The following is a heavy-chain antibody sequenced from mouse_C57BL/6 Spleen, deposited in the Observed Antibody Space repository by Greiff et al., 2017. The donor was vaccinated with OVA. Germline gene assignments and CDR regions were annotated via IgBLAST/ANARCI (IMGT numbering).Heavy chain of an antibody. CDR2: IYPGSGNT. D-gene: IGHD1-1*01. CDR3: ARYDYYYGSSYAMDY. Sequence: LQESGAELVRPGASVKLSCKASGYTFTDYYINWVKQRPGQGLEWIARIYPGSGNTYYNEKFKGKATLTAEKSSSTAYMQLSSLTSEDSAVYFCARYDYYYGSSYAMDYWGQGTSVTVSS. J-gene: IGHJ4*01. V-gene: IGHV1-76*01. CDR1: GYTFTDYY.